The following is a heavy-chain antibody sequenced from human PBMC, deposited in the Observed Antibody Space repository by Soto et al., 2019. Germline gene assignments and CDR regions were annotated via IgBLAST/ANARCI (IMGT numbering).Heavy chain of an antibody. Sequence: PSETLSLTCTVSGGSVSSGSYYWSWIRQPPGKGLEWIGYIYYSGSTNYNPSLKSRVTISVDTSKNQFSLKLSSVTAADTAAYYCARSNYYDSSGYPNWFDPWGQGTLVTVSS. CDR2: IYYSGST. D-gene: IGHD3-22*01. V-gene: IGHV4-61*01. J-gene: IGHJ5*02. CDR3: ARSNYYDSSGYPNWFDP. CDR1: GGSVSSGSYY.